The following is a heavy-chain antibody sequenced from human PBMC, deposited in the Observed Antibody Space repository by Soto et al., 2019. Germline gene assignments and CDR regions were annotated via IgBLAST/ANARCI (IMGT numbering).Heavy chain of an antibody. D-gene: IGHD4-17*01. J-gene: IGHJ4*02. CDR1: GFTFSSYW. V-gene: IGHV3-74*01. CDR3: ARGLYGAYGQDF. Sequence: GGSLRLSCAASGFTFSSYWIHWVRQAPGKRLVWVSRIKGDEITTNYADSVKGRFTISRDNAKNTVFLQMHSLRAEDTALYYCARGLYGAYGQDFWGQGILVTVSA. CDR2: IKGDEITT.